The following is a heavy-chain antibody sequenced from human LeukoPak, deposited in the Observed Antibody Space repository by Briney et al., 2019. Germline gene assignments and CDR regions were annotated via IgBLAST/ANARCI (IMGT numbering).Heavy chain of an antibody. V-gene: IGHV1-24*01. Sequence: ASVKVSCKVSGYTLTELSMHWVRQAPGKGLEWMGGFDPEDGETIYAQKFQGRVTMTEDTSTDTAYMELSSLRSEDTAVYYCATVSEEYCSSTSCYLFDYWGQGTLVTVSS. CDR1: GYTLTELS. CDR3: ATVSEEYCSSTSCYLFDY. CDR2: FDPEDGET. D-gene: IGHD2-2*01. J-gene: IGHJ4*02.